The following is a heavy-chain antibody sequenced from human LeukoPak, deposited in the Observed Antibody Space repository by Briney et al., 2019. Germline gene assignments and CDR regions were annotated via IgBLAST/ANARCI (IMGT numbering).Heavy chain of an antibody. V-gene: IGHV3-23*01. J-gene: IGHJ4*02. Sequence: GGSLRLSCAASGFTFSSYGMSWVREAPGKGLEWVSAISGSGGSTYYADSVKGRFTISRDNSKNTLCLQMNSLRAEDTAVYYCARRYYDNFDYWGQGTLVTVSS. CDR1: GFTFSSYG. CDR3: ARRYYDNFDY. CDR2: ISGSGGST. D-gene: IGHD3-22*01.